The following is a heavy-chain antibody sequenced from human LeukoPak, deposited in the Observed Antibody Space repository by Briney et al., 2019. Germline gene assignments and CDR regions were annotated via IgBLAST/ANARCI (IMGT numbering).Heavy chain of an antibody. V-gene: IGHV4-39*01. Sequence: SETLSLTCTVSGGSISSSYYWGWIRQPPGKGLEGIGGIYYSGSTYYNPSLKSRVTISIDTSKNQFSLKLTSVPAADTAVYYCARTGYSTGWDRFSFVYWVQGTLVTVSS. CDR1: GGSISSSYY. CDR2: IYYSGST. J-gene: IGHJ4*02. D-gene: IGHD6-19*01. CDR3: ARTGYSTGWDRFSFVY.